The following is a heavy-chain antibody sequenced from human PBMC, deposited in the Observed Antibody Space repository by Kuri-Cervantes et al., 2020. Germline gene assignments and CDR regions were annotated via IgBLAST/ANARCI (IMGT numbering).Heavy chain of an antibody. D-gene: IGHD2-2*01. Sequence: LRLSCTVSGGSISSGDYYWSWIRQPPGKGLEWIGYIYYSGSTYYNPSLKSRVTISVDTSKNQFSLKLSSVTAADTAVYYCARMEYQLLHQTNWFDPWGQGTLVTVSS. V-gene: IGHV4-30-4*01. CDR3: ARMEYQLLHQTNWFDP. J-gene: IGHJ5*02. CDR1: GGSISSGDYY. CDR2: IYYSGST.